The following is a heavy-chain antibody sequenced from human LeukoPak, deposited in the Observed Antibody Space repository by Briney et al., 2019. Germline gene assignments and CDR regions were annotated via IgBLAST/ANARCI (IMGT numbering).Heavy chain of an antibody. CDR3: TTDPTTEGYIDY. Sequence: GGSLRLSCAASGFTFTNAWMSWVRQAPGKGLEWVGRIKSKTDGGTTDYAAPVKGRFTISRDDSKNTLYLQMNSLKTEDAAVYYCTTDPTTEGYIDYWGQGTLVTVSS. J-gene: IGHJ4*02. D-gene: IGHD6-13*01. CDR1: GFTFTNAW. CDR2: IKSKTDGGTT. V-gene: IGHV3-15*01.